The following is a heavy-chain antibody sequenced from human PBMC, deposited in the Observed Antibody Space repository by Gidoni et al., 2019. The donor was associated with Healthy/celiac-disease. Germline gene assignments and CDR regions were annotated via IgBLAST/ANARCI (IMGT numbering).Heavy chain of an antibody. CDR2: IIPIFGTA. V-gene: IGHV1-69*01. CDR3: ASGYYYDSSGYYSRYDY. D-gene: IGHD3-22*01. J-gene: IGHJ4*02. CDR1: GGTFCSYA. Sequence: QVQLVQSGAEVKKPESSLQVSCQASGGTFCSYAISWLRQAPGQGLEWMGGIIPIFGTANYAQKCQGRVTITADESTSTAYMELSRLRSEDTAVYYCASGYYYDSSGYYSRYDYWGQGTLVTVSS.